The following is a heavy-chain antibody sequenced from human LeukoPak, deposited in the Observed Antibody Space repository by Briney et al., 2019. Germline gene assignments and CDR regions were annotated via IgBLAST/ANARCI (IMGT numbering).Heavy chain of an antibody. Sequence: PGGSLRLSCAASGFTFSSYSMNRVRQAPGKGLEWVSYISSSSSTICYADSVKGRFTISRDNAKNSLYLQMNSLRAEDTAVYYCARVSGWLEGPNFDYWGQGTLVTVSS. CDR3: ARVSGWLEGPNFDY. V-gene: IGHV3-48*01. J-gene: IGHJ4*02. CDR1: GFTFSSYS. D-gene: IGHD5-12*01. CDR2: ISSSSSTI.